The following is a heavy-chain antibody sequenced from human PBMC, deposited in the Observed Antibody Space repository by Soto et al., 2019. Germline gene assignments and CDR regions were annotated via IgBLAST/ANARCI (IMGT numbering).Heavy chain of an antibody. CDR3: ASRPGIAVHWFDP. CDR1: GGSISSSSYY. Sequence: QLQLQESGPGLVKPSETLSLTCTVSGGSISSSSYYWGWIRQPPGKGLEWIGSIYYSGSTYYNPSLKSRVTISVDTSKNQFSLKLSSVTAADTAVYYCASRPGIAVHWFDPWGQGTLVTVSS. J-gene: IGHJ5*02. V-gene: IGHV4-39*01. D-gene: IGHD6-19*01. CDR2: IYYSGST.